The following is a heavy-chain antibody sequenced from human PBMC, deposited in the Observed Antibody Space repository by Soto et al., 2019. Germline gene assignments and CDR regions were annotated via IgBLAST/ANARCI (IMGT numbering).Heavy chain of an antibody. CDR2: IIPIFGTA. CDR3: ASPYGGDLPPHGPPFSYGMDV. Sequence: ASVKVSCKASGGTFSSYAISWVRQAPGQGLEWMGGIIPIFGTANYAQKFQGRVTITADESTSTAYMELSSLRSEDTAVYYCASPYGGDLPPHGPPFSYGMDVWGQGTTVTVSS. D-gene: IGHD4-17*01. CDR1: GGTFSSYA. J-gene: IGHJ6*02. V-gene: IGHV1-69*13.